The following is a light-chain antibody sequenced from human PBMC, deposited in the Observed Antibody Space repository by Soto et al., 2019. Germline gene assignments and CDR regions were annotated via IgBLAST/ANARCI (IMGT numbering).Light chain of an antibody. CDR1: QSISSW. Sequence: DIQMTQSPSTLSASVGDRVTTTCRASQSISSWLAWYQQKPGKAPKLLIYDASSLESGVPSRFSGGGSGTEFTLTISSLQPDDFATYYCQQYNSYSGITFGQGTRLEIK. CDR2: DAS. J-gene: IGKJ5*01. CDR3: QQYNSYSGIT. V-gene: IGKV1-5*01.